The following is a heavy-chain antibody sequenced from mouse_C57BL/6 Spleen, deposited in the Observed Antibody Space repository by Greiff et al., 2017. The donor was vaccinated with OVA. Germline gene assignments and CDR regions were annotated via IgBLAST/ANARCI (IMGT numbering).Heavy chain of an antibody. V-gene: IGHV3-6*01. Sequence: VQLKESGPGLVKPSQSLSLTCSVTGYSITSGYYWNWIRQFPGNKLEWMGYISYDGSNNYNPSLKNRISITRDTSKNQFFLKLNSVTTEDTATYYCARHYGSSYWYFDVWGTGTTVTVSS. J-gene: IGHJ1*03. CDR3: ARHYGSSYWYFDV. CDR2: ISYDGSN. D-gene: IGHD1-1*01. CDR1: GYSITSGYY.